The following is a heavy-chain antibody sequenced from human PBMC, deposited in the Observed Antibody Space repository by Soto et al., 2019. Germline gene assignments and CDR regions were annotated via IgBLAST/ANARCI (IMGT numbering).Heavy chain of an antibody. J-gene: IGHJ3*02. CDR3: ARGYDSSGYYYSGGAFDI. V-gene: IGHV1-69*05. CDR2: IIPIFGTA. CDR1: GGTFSSYA. D-gene: IGHD3-22*01. Sequence: ASVKVSCKASGGTFSSYAISWVRQAPGQGLEWMGGIIPIFGTANYAQKFQGWVTMTRDTSISTGYMELSRLRSDDTAVYYCARGYDSSGYYYSGGAFDIWGQGTMVTVSS.